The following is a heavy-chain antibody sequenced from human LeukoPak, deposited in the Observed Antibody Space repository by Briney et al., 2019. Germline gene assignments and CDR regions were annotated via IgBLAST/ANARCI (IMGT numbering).Heavy chain of an antibody. D-gene: IGHD4-17*01. CDR1: GFTFTNSG. CDR3: TTQIAWGN. Sequence: PGTSLRLSCAASGFTFTNSGMHWVRQAPDKGLEWVAVISSDGSVQYYADSVKGRFTISRDESKNTLDLQMNSLRAEDTAVYYCTTQIAWGNWGQGTLVTVSS. J-gene: IGHJ4*02. CDR2: ISSDGSVQ. V-gene: IGHV3-30*03.